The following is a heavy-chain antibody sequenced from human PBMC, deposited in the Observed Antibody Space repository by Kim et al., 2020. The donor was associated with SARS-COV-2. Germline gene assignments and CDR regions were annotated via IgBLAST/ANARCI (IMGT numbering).Heavy chain of an antibody. V-gene: IGHV3-30*04. D-gene: IGHD1-26*01. J-gene: IGHJ4*01. CDR1: GFTFSSYA. CDR2: ISYDGSNK. Sequence: GGSLRLSCAASGFTFSSYAMHWVRQAPGKGLEWVAVISYDGSNKYYADSVKGRFTISRDNSKNTLYLQMNSLRAEDTAVYYCARVRSPIVGATPWFDYWG. CDR3: ARVRSPIVGATPWFDY.